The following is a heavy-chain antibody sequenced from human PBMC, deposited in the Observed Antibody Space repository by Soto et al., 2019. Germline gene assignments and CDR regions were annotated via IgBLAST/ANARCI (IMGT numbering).Heavy chain of an antibody. Sequence: AVSLSCVASGFTFGSHGRHWVRQAPGKGLEWVAVISYDETNEYYVDSVKGRFTISRDNSKSTLYLQMNRLRPEDTAVYKCAKDLRTTISDYGMDVWGQGTTVTVSS. CDR3: AKDLRTTISDYGMDV. V-gene: IGHV3-30*18. CDR1: GFTFGSHG. J-gene: IGHJ6*02. CDR2: ISYDETNE. D-gene: IGHD2-21*01.